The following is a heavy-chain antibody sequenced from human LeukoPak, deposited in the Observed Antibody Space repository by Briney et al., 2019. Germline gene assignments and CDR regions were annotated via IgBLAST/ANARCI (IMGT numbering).Heavy chain of an antibody. Sequence: ASVKVSCKASGFTFTSYYMHWMRQAPGQGLEWMGIINPSGVSTTYAQKFQGRVTMTTDTSASTVYMELSSLRSEDTAVYYCAREFSSSWGPFGYWGQGTLVTVSS. J-gene: IGHJ4*02. CDR2: INPSGVST. V-gene: IGHV1-46*03. CDR3: AREFSSSWGPFGY. D-gene: IGHD6-6*01. CDR1: GFTFTSYY.